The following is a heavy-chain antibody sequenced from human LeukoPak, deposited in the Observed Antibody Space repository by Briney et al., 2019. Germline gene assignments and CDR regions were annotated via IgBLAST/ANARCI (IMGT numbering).Heavy chain of an antibody. CDR2: ISSSGSTI. V-gene: IGHV3-48*03. Sequence: PGGSLRLSCAASGFTFSSYEMHWVRQAPGKGLEWVSYISSSGSTIYYADSVKGRFTISRDNAKNSLYLQMNSLRAEDTAVYYCARDWMVARYYYYYMDVWGKGTTVTVSS. CDR3: ARDWMVARYYYYYMDV. CDR1: GFTFSSYE. D-gene: IGHD5-12*01. J-gene: IGHJ6*03.